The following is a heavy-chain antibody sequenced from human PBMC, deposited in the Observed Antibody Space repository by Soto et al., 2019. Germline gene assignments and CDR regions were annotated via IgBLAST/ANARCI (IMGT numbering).Heavy chain of an antibody. CDR1: GFTFDDYA. V-gene: IGHV3-9*01. Sequence: EVQLVESGGGLVQPGRSLRLSCAASGFTFDDYAMHWVRQAPGKGLEWVSAISWNSGSMGYADSVKGRFTISRDNAKNSLYLQMNSLRDEDTALYYCAKECCSSDCTTSSGMDVWGQGTTVTVSS. CDR2: ISWNSGSM. J-gene: IGHJ6*02. D-gene: IGHD6-19*01. CDR3: AKECCSSDCTTSSGMDV.